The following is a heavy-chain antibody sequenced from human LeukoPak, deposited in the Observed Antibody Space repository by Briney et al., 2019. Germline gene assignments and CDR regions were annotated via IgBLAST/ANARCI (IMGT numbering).Heavy chain of an antibody. CDR1: GFILSRYS. J-gene: IGHJ6*03. Sequence: GWCLSLSCVASGFILSRYSMNWVRQAAGKGREWVSSISSSSRYISSADSEKRPLAISTDNAKISQYLQMKSMRAEDIAVYYWAREARFWLPKYSIGVWGKGTTVSVSS. D-gene: IGHD3-10*01. CDR2: ISSSSRYI. V-gene: IGHV3-21*01. CDR3: AREARFWLPKYSIGV.